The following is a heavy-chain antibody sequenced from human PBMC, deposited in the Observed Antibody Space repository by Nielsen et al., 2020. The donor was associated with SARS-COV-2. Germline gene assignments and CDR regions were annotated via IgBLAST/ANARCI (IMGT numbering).Heavy chain of an antibody. D-gene: IGHD6-19*01. V-gene: IGHV1-3*03. J-gene: IGHJ4*02. CDR3: ARSGSYSSGWHDY. CDR1: GYSFTTYA. Sequence: ASVKVSCKASGYSFTTYAIHWARQAPGQRLEWMGWINADNGNTRYSQEFQGRVTLNRDTSASTAYMELSSLRSEDTAVYYCARSGSYSSGWHDYWGQGTLVTVSS. CDR2: INADNGNT.